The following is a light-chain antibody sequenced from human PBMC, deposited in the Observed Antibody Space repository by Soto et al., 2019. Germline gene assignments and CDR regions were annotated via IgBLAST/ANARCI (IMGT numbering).Light chain of an antibody. J-gene: IGKJ1*01. CDR3: NQYNEWRT. V-gene: IGKV3-15*01. Sequence: EVVMTQSPATLSVSPGERATLSCRASQYISKYLAWYQQRPDQAPRLLIYDASTRATGIPDRFSGSGSGTEFTLTISSLQSEDVAVYYCNQYNEWRTFGQGTKVDIK. CDR1: QYISKY. CDR2: DAS.